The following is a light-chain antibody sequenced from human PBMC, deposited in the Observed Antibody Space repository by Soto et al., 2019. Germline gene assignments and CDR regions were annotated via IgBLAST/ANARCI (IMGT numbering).Light chain of an antibody. CDR3: QQSYNTPRT. V-gene: IGKV1-39*01. Sequence: DIQMTQSPSSLSASVGDRVTITCRASQSINNYLHWFQQKPGKAPKLLIYAASTLQGGVPSRFSGRGSGTDFTLTISSLHPEDFATYFCQQSYNTPRTFGQGTKVETK. J-gene: IGKJ1*01. CDR2: AAS. CDR1: QSINNY.